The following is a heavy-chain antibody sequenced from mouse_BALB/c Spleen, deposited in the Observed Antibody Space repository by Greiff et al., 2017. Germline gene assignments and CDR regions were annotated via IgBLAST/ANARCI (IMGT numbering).Heavy chain of an antibody. V-gene: IGHV1-87*01. CDR3: ARGDYYASHAMDY. Sequence: VKLMESGAELARPGASVKLSCKASGYTFTSYWMQWVKQRPGQGLEWIGAIYPGDGDTRYTQKFKGKATLTADKSSSTAYMQLSSLASEDSAVYYCARGDYYASHAMDYWGQGTSVTVSS. J-gene: IGHJ4*01. CDR2: IYPGDGDT. D-gene: IGHD1-1*01. CDR1: GYTFTSYW.